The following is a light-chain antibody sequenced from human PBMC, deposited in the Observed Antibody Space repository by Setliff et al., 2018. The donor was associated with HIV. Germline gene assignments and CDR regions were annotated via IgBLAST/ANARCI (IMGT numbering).Light chain of an antibody. CDR3: SSYTGSSTLYV. CDR2: EVS. CDR1: SSDVGAYNY. V-gene: IGLV2-14*01. Sequence: QSALPQPASVSGSPGQSITISCTGTSSDVGAYNYVSWYQQDPGKAPKLMIYEVSNRPSGVSDRFSGSKSGNTASLTISGLQAEDEADYYCSSYTGSSTLYVFGTGTKGTVL. J-gene: IGLJ1*01.